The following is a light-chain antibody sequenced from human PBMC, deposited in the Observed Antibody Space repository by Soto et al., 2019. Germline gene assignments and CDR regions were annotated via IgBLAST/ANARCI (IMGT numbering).Light chain of an antibody. CDR2: DAS. J-gene: IGKJ5*01. Sequence: IVFPRSPATLTLSPGKSVTLSCRAIQSVRSYLAWYQQKPGQAPRLLIYDASNRATGIPARFSGSGSGTDFTLTISSLEPEDFAVYYCQQRSNWLITFGQGTRLEIK. V-gene: IGKV3-11*01. CDR3: QQRSNWLIT. CDR1: QSVRSY.